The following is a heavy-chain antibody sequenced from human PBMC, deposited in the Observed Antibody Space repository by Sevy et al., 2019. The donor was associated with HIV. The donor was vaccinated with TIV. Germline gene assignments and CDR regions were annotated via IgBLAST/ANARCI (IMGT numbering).Heavy chain of an antibody. CDR1: GYTFTGYY. CDR3: ARGHDYVWGSRSLDY. V-gene: IGHV1-2*06. D-gene: IGHD3-16*01. Sequence: ASVKVSCKASGYTFTGYYMHWVRQAPGQGLEWMGRINPNSGGTNYAQKFQGRVTMTRDTSISTAYMELSRLRSDDTAVYYCARGHDYVWGSRSLDYWGQGTLVTVSS. CDR2: INPNSGGT. J-gene: IGHJ4*02.